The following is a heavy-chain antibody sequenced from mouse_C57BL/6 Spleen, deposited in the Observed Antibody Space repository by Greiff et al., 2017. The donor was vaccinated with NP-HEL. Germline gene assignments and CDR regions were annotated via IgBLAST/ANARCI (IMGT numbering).Heavy chain of an antibody. CDR1: GYAFSSYW. D-gene: IGHD3-2*02. CDR3: ARQGQLRLPYYFDY. J-gene: IGHJ2*01. CDR2: IYPGDGDT. Sequence: QVQLQQSGAELVKPGASVKISCKASGYAFSSYWMNWVKQRPGKGLEWIGQIYPGDGDTNYNGKFKGKATLTADKSSSTAYMQLSSLTSEDSAVYFCARQGQLRLPYYFDYWGQGTTLTVSS. V-gene: IGHV1-80*01.